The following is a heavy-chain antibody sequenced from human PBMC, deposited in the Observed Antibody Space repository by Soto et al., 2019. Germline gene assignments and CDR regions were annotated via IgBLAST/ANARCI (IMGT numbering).Heavy chain of an antibody. CDR3: ARLAPIWGSRTNYGMDV. CDR1: GYSFTSYW. CDR2: IYPGDSDT. Sequence: PGESLKISCKGSGYSFTSYWIGWVRQMPGKGLEWMGIIYPGDSDTRYSPSFQGQVTISADKSISTAYLQWSSLKASDTAMYYCARLAPIWGSRTNYGMDVLGQGNTVTISS. J-gene: IGHJ6*02. D-gene: IGHD2-2*01. V-gene: IGHV5-51*01.